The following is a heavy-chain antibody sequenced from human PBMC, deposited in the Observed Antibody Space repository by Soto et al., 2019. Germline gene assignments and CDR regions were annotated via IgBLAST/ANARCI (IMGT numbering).Heavy chain of an antibody. Sequence: PGGSLRLSCAASGFTFSGYGMHWVRQAPGKGLEWVAVISYDGSNKYYADSVKGRFTISRDNSKNTLYLQMNSLRAEDTDVYYCAKDSGDGLVATNWGQGTLVTVSS. D-gene: IGHD5-12*01. CDR3: AKDSGDGLVATN. CDR2: ISYDGSNK. J-gene: IGHJ4*02. V-gene: IGHV3-30*18. CDR1: GFTFSGYG.